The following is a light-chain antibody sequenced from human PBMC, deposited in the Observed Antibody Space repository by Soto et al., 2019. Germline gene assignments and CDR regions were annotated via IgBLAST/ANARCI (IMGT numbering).Light chain of an antibody. Sequence: DVVMTQSPLSLPVTLGQPASISCRSSQSLVYSDGNTYLDWCQQRPGQSPRRLIYQVSNRDSGVPERFSGSVSRTDFTLKISRVDTEDVGIYYCMQGTHWPYTFGHGTKREIK. J-gene: IGKJ2*01. V-gene: IGKV2-30*01. CDR2: QVS. CDR1: QSLVYSDGNTY. CDR3: MQGTHWPYT.